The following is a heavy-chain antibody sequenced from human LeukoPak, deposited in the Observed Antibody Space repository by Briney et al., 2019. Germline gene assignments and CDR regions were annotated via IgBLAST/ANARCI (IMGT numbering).Heavy chain of an antibody. J-gene: IGHJ4*02. CDR1: GFTFSTYV. Sequence: GGSLRLSCSVSGFTFSTYVMHWVRQAPGKGLEYVSAVSSNGDNTYYADSVKGRYTISRDNSKNTLYLQMSSLRADDTAVYYCVRGTGYWGQGTLVTVSS. CDR2: VSSNGDNT. CDR3: VRGTGY. V-gene: IGHV3-64D*06.